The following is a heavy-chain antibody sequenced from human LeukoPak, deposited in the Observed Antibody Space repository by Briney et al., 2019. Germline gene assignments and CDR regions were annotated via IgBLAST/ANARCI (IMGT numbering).Heavy chain of an antibody. CDR2: ISYDGSNK. V-gene: IGHV3-30*18. CDR3: AKDWSHYNWNDQPYYYGMDV. J-gene: IGHJ6*02. CDR1: GFTFSSYG. D-gene: IGHD1-20*01. Sequence: PGGSLRLSCAASGFTFSSYGMDWVRQAPGKGLEWVAFISYDGSNKYYADSVKGRFTISRDNSKNTLYLQMNSLRAEDTAVYYCAKDWSHYNWNDQPYYYGMDVWGQGTTVTVSS.